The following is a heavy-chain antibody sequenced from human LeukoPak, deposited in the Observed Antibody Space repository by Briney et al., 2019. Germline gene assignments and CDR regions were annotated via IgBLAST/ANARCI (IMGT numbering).Heavy chain of an antibody. D-gene: IGHD3-10*01. CDR1: GFTFSTYA. Sequence: HPGGSLRLSCAASGFTFSTYAMNWVRQAPGKGLEWVAGISGSGDNTYHADSVKGRFSISRDNSKNTLYLQMNNLRAEDTAVYYCAKLWFGESADMAFDIWGQGTMVTVSS. CDR2: ISGSGDNT. V-gene: IGHV3-23*01. J-gene: IGHJ3*02. CDR3: AKLWFGESADMAFDI.